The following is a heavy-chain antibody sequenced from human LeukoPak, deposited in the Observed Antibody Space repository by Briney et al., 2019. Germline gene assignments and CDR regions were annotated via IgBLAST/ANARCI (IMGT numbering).Heavy chain of an antibody. CDR1: GFTFSSYG. V-gene: IGHV3-33*06. CDR2: IWYDGSKK. CDR3: AKVSDSSSYFDY. D-gene: IGHD6-6*01. J-gene: IGHJ4*02. Sequence: GGSLRLSCAAAGFTFSSYGMHWVRQAPGKGLEWVAVIWYDGSKKYYVDSVKGRFTISRDNSKNTLYLQMNSLRAEDTAVYYCAKVSDSSSYFDYWVQGTLVTVSS.